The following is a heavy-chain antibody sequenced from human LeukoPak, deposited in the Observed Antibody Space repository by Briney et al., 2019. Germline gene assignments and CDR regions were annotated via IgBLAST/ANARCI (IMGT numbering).Heavy chain of an antibody. J-gene: IGHJ4*02. V-gene: IGHV1-8*01. CDR3: ARWTLRGSDLGLHDY. CDR1: GYTFTIYD. Sequence: ASVKVSCTSSGYTFTIYDINWVRQGPGQGLEWMGWMNPKSGNTGYAQKFQGRVTMTRDTSMSTAYMELSSLRSEDTAVYYCARWTLRGSDLGLHDYWGQGTLVTVSS. CDR2: MNPKSGNT. D-gene: IGHD1-26*01.